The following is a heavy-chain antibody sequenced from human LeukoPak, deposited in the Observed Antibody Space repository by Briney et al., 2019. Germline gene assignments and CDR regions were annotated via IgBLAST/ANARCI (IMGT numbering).Heavy chain of an antibody. Sequence: PGGSLRLSCAASGFTFSSYGMHWVRQAPGKGLEWVAFIRFDGSSKYYADSVKGRFTISRDNSKNTLYLQMDSLRPEDTAAHYCAKDHRVCSGGSCYFSYYYYMDVWGKGTTVTVSS. CDR2: IRFDGSSK. CDR3: AKDHRVCSGGSCYFSYYYYMDV. V-gene: IGHV3-30*02. CDR1: GFTFSSYG. J-gene: IGHJ6*03. D-gene: IGHD2-15*01.